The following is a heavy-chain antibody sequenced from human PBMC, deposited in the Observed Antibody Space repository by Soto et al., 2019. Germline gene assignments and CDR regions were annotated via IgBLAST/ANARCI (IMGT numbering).Heavy chain of an antibody. J-gene: IGHJ4*02. V-gene: IGHV3-23*01. D-gene: IGHD3-3*01. CDR2: ISGSGGDT. Sequence: EVQLLESGGGLVQPGGSLRLSCSASGFTFTSYALSWVRQAPGTGLEWVSGISGSGGDTTSAASVKGRFTISRDNFKNMLYLQMNSLRAEDTAVYYCAKHDFWTLYNTGLESWGQGTLVTVSS. CDR1: GFTFTSYA. CDR3: AKHDFWTLYNTGLES.